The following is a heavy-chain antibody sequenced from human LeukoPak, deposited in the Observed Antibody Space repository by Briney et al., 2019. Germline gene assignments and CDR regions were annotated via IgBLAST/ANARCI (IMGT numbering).Heavy chain of an antibody. V-gene: IGHV3-21*04. J-gene: IGHJ3*02. CDR1: RFTFSSYS. D-gene: IGHD5-12*01. Sequence: GGSLRLSCAASRFTFSSYSINWVRQAPGKGLEWVSSISSGSSHILYEDSVKGRFTISRDNANNSLFLQMNSLRVEDTAIYYCVRGGAWATASDVFDIWGQGTMVTVSS. CDR2: ISSGSSHI. CDR3: VRGGAWATASDVFDI.